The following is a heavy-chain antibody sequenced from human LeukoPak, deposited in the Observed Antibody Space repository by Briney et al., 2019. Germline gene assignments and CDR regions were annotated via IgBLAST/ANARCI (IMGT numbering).Heavy chain of an antibody. D-gene: IGHD2-2*01. CDR2: MNPNSGNT. CDR3: AREYCSSTSCKNGAFDI. V-gene: IGHV1-8*01. J-gene: IGHJ3*02. Sequence: VASVKVSCKASGYTFTSYDINWVRQATGQGLEWMGWMNPNSGNTGYAQKFQGRVTMTRNTSISTAYMELSSLRSEDTAVYYCAREYCSSTSCKNGAFDIWGQGTMVTVSS. CDR1: GYTFTSYD.